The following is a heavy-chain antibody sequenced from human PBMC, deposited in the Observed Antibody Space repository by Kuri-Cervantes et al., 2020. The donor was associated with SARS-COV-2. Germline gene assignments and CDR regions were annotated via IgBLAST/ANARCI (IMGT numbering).Heavy chain of an antibody. CDR1: GFTFSSYW. CDR2: INSDGSST. CDR3: ARVVATTVRGTNYYYYGMDV. Sequence: GESLKISCAASGFTFSSYWMHWVRQAPGKGLVWVSRINSDGSSTSYADSVKGRFTISRDNAKNTLYLQMNSLRAEDTAVYYCARVVATTVRGTNYYYYGMDVWGQGNTVNGAS. J-gene: IGHJ6*02. D-gene: IGHD5-12*01. V-gene: IGHV3-74*01.